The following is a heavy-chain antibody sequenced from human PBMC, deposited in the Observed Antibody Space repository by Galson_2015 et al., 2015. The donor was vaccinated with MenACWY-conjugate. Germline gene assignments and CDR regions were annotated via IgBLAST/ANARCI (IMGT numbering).Heavy chain of an antibody. D-gene: IGHD1-26*01. CDR2: ISPGDSNT. Sequence: QSGAEVKKPGESLKISCKGPGYSFTTYWIAWVRQMPGRGLEWVGLISPGDSNTRYSPSFQGQVTISADKSISTAYLQWSSLKASDTAMYYCARHPPGGRGLDVWGQGTLVTVSS. CDR3: ARHPPGGRGLDV. J-gene: IGHJ6*02. CDR1: GYSFTTYW. V-gene: IGHV5-51*01.